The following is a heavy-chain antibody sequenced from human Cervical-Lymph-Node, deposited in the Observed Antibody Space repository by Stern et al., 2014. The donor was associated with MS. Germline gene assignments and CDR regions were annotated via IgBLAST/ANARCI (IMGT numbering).Heavy chain of an antibody. Sequence: VQLVQSGGGLVQPGKSLRLSCAASGFTFSSFAMHWVRQAPGQGLQWLAVISYDGRNKDYAASVKGRFTISRDKSNNAVYLQISSLRLDDTAVYFGARDPSRFGDNGYLDFWGQGTLVTVSS. CDR2: ISYDGRNK. J-gene: IGHJ4*02. D-gene: IGHD3-10*01. V-gene: IGHV3-30-3*01. CDR1: GFTFSSFA. CDR3: ARDPSRFGDNGYLDF.